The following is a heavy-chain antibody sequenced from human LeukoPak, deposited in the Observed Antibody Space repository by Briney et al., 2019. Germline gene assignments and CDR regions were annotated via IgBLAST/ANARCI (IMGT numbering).Heavy chain of an antibody. J-gene: IGHJ3*02. CDR2: IYYSGST. CDR3: ARPTYYYGSGISSEAFDI. CDR1: GGSISSSSYY. V-gene: IGHV4-39*01. D-gene: IGHD3-10*01. Sequence: SETLSLTCTVSGGSISSSSYYWGWIRQPPGKGLEGIGSIYYSGSTYYNPSLKSRLPISVDPSKNPFSLQLSSVTAADPDVYYCARPTYYYGSGISSEAFDIWGQGKMVTVSS.